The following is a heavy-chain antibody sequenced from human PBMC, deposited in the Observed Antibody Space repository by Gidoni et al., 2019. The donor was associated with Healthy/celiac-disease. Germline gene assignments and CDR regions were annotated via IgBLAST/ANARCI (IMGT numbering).Heavy chain of an antibody. CDR1: GCTFSIYW. D-gene: IGHD2-2*02. J-gene: IGHJ5*02. CDR2: IKQDGSEK. Sequence: VQLVESGGGLVQPGGSLRLSCAASGCTFSIYWMSWVRQAPGKGLEWVANIKQDGSEKYYVDSVKGRFTISRDNAKNSLYLQMNSLRAEDTAVYYCARDNRYCSSTSCSTLDWFDPWGQGTLVTVSS. V-gene: IGHV3-7*01. CDR3: ARDNRYCSSTSCSTLDWFDP.